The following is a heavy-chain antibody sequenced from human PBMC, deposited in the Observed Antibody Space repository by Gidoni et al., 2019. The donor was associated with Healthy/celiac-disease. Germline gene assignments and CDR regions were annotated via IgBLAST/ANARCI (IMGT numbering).Heavy chain of an antibody. CDR1: GFTFSSYG. CDR2: ISYDGSNK. V-gene: IGHV3-30*18. Sequence: QVQLVESGGGVVQPGRSLRLSCAASGFTFSSYGMHWVRQAPGKGLEWVAVISYDGSNKYYADSVKGRFTISRDNSKNTLYLQMNSLRAEDTTVYYCAKDSRTVTDYYYGMDVWGQGTTVTVSS. J-gene: IGHJ6*02. CDR3: AKDSRTVTDYYYGMDV. D-gene: IGHD4-17*01.